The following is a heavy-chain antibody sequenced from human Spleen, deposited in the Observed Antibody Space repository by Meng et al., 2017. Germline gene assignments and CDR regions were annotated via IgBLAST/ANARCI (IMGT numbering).Heavy chain of an antibody. D-gene: IGHD5-18*01. V-gene: IGHV4-30-4*01. Sequence: QVHLQESGVGLVEPSQTLSLTCPVSTGSIPSGDLSWSWIRQPPGKGLGWMGYIYCTGRTYYNPSLESRVTISVDTSKNQFSLKLSSVTAADTAMYYCARDVQGYIYAFGYWGQGTLVTVSS. CDR1: TGSIPSGDLS. J-gene: IGHJ4*02. CDR3: ARDVQGYIYAFGY. CDR2: IYCTGRT.